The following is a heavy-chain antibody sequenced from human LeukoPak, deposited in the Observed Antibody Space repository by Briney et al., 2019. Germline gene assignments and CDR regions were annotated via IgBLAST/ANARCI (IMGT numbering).Heavy chain of an antibody. D-gene: IGHD2-2*01. CDR2: INPNSGDT. J-gene: IGHJ4*02. V-gene: IGHV1-2*02. CDR1: GYTFTGYY. Sequence: ASVRVSCKASGYTFTGYYMHWVRQAPGQGLEWMGWINPNSGDTNYGQKFQGRVTMTRDTSISTAYMELSRLRSDDTAVYYCARDLILGSSTSHIFDYWGQGTLVTVSS. CDR3: ARDLILGSSTSHIFDY.